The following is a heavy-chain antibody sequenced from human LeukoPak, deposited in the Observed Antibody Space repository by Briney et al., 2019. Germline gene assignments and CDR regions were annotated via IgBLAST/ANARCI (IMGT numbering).Heavy chain of an antibody. D-gene: IGHD3-10*01. CDR1: GGTFSSYA. V-gene: IGHV1-69*01. CDR2: IIPIFGTA. CDR3: TTDLGPPLDMVRGSRPFDY. J-gene: IGHJ4*02. Sequence: ASVKVSCKASGGTFSSYAISWVRQAPGQGLEWMGGIIPIFGTANYAQKFRGRVTITADESTSTAYMELSSLRSEDTAVYYCTTDLGPPLDMVRGSRPFDYWGQGTLVTVSS.